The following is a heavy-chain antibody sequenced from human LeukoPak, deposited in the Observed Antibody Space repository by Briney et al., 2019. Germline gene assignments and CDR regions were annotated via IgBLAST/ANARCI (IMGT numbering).Heavy chain of an antibody. Sequence: GGSLRLSCAASGFTVSSNYMSWVRQAPGKGLEWVSVIYSGGSTYYADSVKGRFTISRDNSKNTLYLQMNSLRAEDTAVYYCARANTIFGVEPDYYFDYWGQGTLVSVSS. CDR1: GFTVSSNY. J-gene: IGHJ4*02. CDR2: IYSGGST. D-gene: IGHD3-3*01. V-gene: IGHV3-53*01. CDR3: ARANTIFGVEPDYYFDY.